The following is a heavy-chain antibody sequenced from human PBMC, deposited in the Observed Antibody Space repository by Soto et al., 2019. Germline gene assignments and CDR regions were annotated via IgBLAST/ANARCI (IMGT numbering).Heavy chain of an antibody. J-gene: IGHJ4*02. Sequence: EVQLVESGGGLVQPGGSLRLSCAASGFTFTSYSMNWYLQAPGKGLEWASYIRSSSSTIYYADSVKGRFTISRVNARNSLYLQINSLRDEDTAVYYCARPGLAVGFDYWGQGTLVTVSS. CDR2: IRSSSSTI. CDR1: GFTFTSYS. CDR3: ARPGLAVGFDY. V-gene: IGHV3-48*02. D-gene: IGHD6-19*01.